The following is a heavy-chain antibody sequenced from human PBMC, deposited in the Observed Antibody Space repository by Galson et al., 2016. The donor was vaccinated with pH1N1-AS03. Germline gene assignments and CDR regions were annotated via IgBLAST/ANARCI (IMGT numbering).Heavy chain of an antibody. CDR2: IRNSGSHI. J-gene: IGHJ4*02. Sequence: SLRLSCAASGFTFSSYSMTWVRQAPGKGLEWVSFIRNSGSHISYGDSVKGRFTVSRDNAKNSLYLQMNSLRAEDTAVYYCARDRPRYCSGTSCYVRYFDYWGQGTLVTVSS. V-gene: IGHV3-21*01. CDR3: ARDRPRYCSGTSCYVRYFDY. D-gene: IGHD2-2*01. CDR1: GFTFSSYS.